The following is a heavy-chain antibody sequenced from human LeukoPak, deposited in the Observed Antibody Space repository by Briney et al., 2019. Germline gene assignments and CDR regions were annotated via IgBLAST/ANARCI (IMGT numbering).Heavy chain of an antibody. Sequence: SETLSLTCAVSGYSITSGYYWGWIRQPPGKGLEWIGSIYHSGSTYYNPSLKTRVTMSVDTSKNQFSLKLSSVTAADTAVYYGARLYLRDHCSSTSCYGLYFDYWGQGTLVTVSS. V-gene: IGHV4-38-2*01. CDR3: ARLYLRDHCSSTSCYGLYFDY. J-gene: IGHJ4*02. CDR2: IYHSGST. D-gene: IGHD2-2*01. CDR1: GYSITSGYY.